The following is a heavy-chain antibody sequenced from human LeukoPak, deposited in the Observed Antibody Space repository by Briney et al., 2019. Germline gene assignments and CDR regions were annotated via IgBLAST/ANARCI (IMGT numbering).Heavy chain of an antibody. J-gene: IGHJ4*02. CDR2: IIPIFGTA. D-gene: IGHD5-18*01. CDR3: ARGIRDYYFDY. V-gene: IGHV1-69*05. CDR1: GGTFSSYA. Sequence: ASMKVSCKASGGTFSSYAISWVRQAPGQGLEWMGRIIPIFGTANYAQKFQGRVTITTDESTSTAYMELSSLRSEDTAVYYCARGIRDYYFDYWGQGTLVTVSS.